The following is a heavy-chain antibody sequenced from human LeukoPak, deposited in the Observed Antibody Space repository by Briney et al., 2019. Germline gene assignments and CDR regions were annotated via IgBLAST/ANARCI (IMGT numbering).Heavy chain of an antibody. D-gene: IGHD3/OR15-3a*01. V-gene: IGHV4-59*01. CDR3: ARVWTPTSYYYYMDV. CDR1: GGSFSAYY. CDR2: IYYSGST. J-gene: IGHJ6*03. Sequence: SETLSLTCAVYGGSFSAYYWSWIRQPPGKGLEWIGYIYYSGSTNYNPSLKSRVTISVDTSKNQFSLKLSSVTAADTAVYYCARVWTPTSYYYYMDVWGKGTTVTISS.